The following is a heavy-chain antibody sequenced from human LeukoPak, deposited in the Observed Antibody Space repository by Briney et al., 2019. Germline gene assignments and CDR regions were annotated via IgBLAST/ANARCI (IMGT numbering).Heavy chain of an antibody. CDR1: GYTFTSYH. J-gene: IGHJ4*02. D-gene: IGHD6-13*01. CDR2: INPSGGST. CDR3: ARDRVRSSSWYGVDY. V-gene: IGHV1-46*01. Sequence: ASVKVSCKASGYTFTSYHMHWVRQAPGQGLEWMGIINPSGGSTSYAQKFQGRVTMTRDTSTSTVYMELSSLRSEDTAVYYCARDRVRSSSWYGVDYWGQGTLVTVSS.